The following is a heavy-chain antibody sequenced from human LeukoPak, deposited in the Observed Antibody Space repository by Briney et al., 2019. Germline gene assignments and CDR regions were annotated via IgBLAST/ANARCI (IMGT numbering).Heavy chain of an antibody. CDR1: GYTFPSNY. J-gene: IGHJ4*02. D-gene: IGHD3-22*01. CDR2: ISPSGGST. Sequence: ASVKVSCKAFGYTFPSNYMHWVRQAPGQGPDWMGVISPSGGSTTYAQKFQGRVTMTRDTSTSTVYMDLSSLRSEDTAVYYCARDLSHRYYHRTGYAFDYWGQGTLVTVSS. V-gene: IGHV1-46*01. CDR3: ARDLSHRYYHRTGYAFDY.